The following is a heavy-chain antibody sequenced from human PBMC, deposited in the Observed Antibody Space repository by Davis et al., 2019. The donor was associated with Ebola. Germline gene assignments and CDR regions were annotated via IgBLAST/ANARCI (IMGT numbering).Heavy chain of an antibody. V-gene: IGHV3-48*01. CDR2: IDGTSSSI. Sequence: GESLKISCAASGFTFRDYTINWVRQGPGKGLEWLSYIDGTSSSIYYADSVKGRFTISRDYAKNSVYLQMNSLRAEDTAVYYCVPGTWIRGRGTLVTVSS. CDR1: GFTFRDYT. D-gene: IGHD5-12*01. J-gene: IGHJ4*02. CDR3: VPGTWI.